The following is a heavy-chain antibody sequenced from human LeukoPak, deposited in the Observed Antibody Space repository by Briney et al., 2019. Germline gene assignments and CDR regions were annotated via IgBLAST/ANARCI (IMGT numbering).Heavy chain of an antibody. J-gene: IGHJ6*02. CDR3: ARDRYCSSTSCLYYYYGMDV. D-gene: IGHD2-2*01. V-gene: IGHV5-51*01. Sequence: ESLKISCKGSGYSFTSYWIGWVRQMPGKGLEWMGIIYPGDSDTRYSPSFQGQVTISANKSISTAYLQWSSLKASDTAMYYCARDRYCSSTSCLYYYYGMDVWGQGTTVTVSS. CDR2: IYPGDSDT. CDR1: GYSFTSYW.